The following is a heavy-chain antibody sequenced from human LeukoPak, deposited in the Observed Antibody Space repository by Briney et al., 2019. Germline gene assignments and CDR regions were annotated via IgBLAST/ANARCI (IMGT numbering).Heavy chain of an antibody. CDR2: IYYSGST. D-gene: IGHD6-13*01. V-gene: IGHV4-59*01. CDR3: AREAAAEHNWIDP. Sequence: SETLSLTCTVSGGSISSYYWSWIRQPPGKGLEWSGYIYYSGSTNYNPSLKSRVTISVDTSTNQFSLKLSSATAADTAVYYCAREAAAEHNWIDPWGQGTMVTVSS. J-gene: IGHJ5*02. CDR1: GGSISSYY.